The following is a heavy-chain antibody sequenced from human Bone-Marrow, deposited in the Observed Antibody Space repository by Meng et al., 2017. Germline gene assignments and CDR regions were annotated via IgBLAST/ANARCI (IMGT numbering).Heavy chain of an antibody. Sequence: QVQLVQSGAEVKKPGSSVKVSCKASGGTFSNYAISWVRQAPGQGLEWMGGIIPIFGTANYAQKFQGRVTITTDESTSTAYMELSSLRSEDTAVYYCARAAVADLNWYFDLWGRGTLVTVSS. CDR3: ARAAVADLNWYFDL. V-gene: IGHV1-69*01. J-gene: IGHJ2*01. D-gene: IGHD6-19*01. CDR1: GGTFSNYA. CDR2: IIPIFGTA.